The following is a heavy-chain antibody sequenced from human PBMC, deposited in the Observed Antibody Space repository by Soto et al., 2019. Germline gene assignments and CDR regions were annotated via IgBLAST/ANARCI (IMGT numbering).Heavy chain of an antibody. V-gene: IGHV1-8*01. J-gene: IGHJ3*02. CDR1: GYTFTSYD. D-gene: IGHD3-22*01. CDR2: MNPNSGNT. Sequence: GASVKVSCKASGYTFTSYDINWVRQATGQGLEWMGWMNPNSGNTGYAQKFQGRVTMTRNTSISTAYMELSSLRSEGTAVYYCARFYYDSSGSPAPFYAFDIWGQGTMVTVSS. CDR3: ARFYYDSSGSPAPFYAFDI.